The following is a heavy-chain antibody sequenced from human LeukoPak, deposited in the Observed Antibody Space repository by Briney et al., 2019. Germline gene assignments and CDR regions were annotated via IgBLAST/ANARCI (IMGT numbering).Heavy chain of an antibody. V-gene: IGHV5-51*01. CDR3: ATTTDSSGWYRGFDP. D-gene: IGHD6-19*01. Sequence: GESLKISCKGSANSFTSYWIGWVRQMPGKGLEWMGIIYPGDSETRYSPFFQGHVTISVDKFISTAYLEWSSLKASDTAMYYCATTTDSSGWYRGFDPWGQGTLVTVSS. J-gene: IGHJ5*02. CDR1: ANSFTSYW. CDR2: IYPGDSET.